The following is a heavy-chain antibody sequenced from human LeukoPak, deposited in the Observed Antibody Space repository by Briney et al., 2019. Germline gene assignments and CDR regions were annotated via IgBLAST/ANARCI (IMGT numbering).Heavy chain of an antibody. Sequence: GGSLGLSCAASGFTFSSYAMHWVRQAPGKGLEWVALISYEGSNKYYADSVKGRFTTSRDNSKNTLYLQMNSLRAEETAVYYCERDSHVVRGVWRGLPPGYWGQGTLVTVSS. CDR3: ERDSHVVRGVWRGLPPGY. CDR1: GFTFSSYA. J-gene: IGHJ4*02. D-gene: IGHD3-10*01. V-gene: IGHV3-30*04. CDR2: ISYEGSNK.